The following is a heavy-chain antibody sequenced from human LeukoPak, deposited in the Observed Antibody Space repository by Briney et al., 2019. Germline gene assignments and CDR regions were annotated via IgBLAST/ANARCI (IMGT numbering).Heavy chain of an antibody. Sequence: GGSLRLSCAASGFTFSSYSMNWVRQAPGKGLEWVSSISSSSSYIYYADSVKGRFTISRDNAKNSLYLQMNSLRAEDTAVYYCAREEVDAFIVVVPAAIDYWGQGTLVTVSS. CDR1: GFTFSSYS. CDR2: ISSSSSYI. D-gene: IGHD2-2*01. CDR3: AREEVDAFIVVVPAAIDY. V-gene: IGHV3-21*01. J-gene: IGHJ4*02.